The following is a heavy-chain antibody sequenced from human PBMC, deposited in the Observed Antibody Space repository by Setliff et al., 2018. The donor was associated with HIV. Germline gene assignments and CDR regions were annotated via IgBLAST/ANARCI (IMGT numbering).Heavy chain of an antibody. J-gene: IGHJ5*02. CDR2: TYPVASHT. D-gene: IGHD1-1*01. Sequence: PGESLKISCKGPEYDFTNYWIGWVRQMPGRGLEWLGITYPVASHTIYSPSFQGQVTISVDTSITTVYLQWSSLKASDSAMYYCVRRTWSDVRMDPWGQGTLVTVSS. CDR1: EYDFTNYW. V-gene: IGHV5-51*01. CDR3: VRRTWSDVRMDP.